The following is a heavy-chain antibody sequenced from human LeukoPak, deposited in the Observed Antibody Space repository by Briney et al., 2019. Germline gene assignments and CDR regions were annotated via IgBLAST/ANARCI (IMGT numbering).Heavy chain of an antibody. CDR3: ATRYYYGSGSYYHFDY. Sequence: GESLKISCKASGYSSTTYWIGGVRQVHGKGREGVAIIYPADSTAKYSPSFQGQVTISADKSISTAYLQWSSLKASGTAMYYCATRYYYGSGSYYHFDYWGQGTLVTVSS. D-gene: IGHD3-10*01. J-gene: IGHJ4*02. V-gene: IGHV5-51*01. CDR1: GYSSTTYW. CDR2: IYPADSTA.